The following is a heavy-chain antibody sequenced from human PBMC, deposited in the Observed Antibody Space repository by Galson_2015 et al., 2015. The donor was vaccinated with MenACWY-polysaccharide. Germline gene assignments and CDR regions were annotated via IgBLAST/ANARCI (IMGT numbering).Heavy chain of an antibody. CDR2: ISYDGSNK. D-gene: IGHD1-26*01. CDR1: GFTFSSYG. CDR3: AKDEIVGATGFDY. J-gene: IGHJ4*02. V-gene: IGHV3-30*18. Sequence: SLRLSCAASGFTFSSYGMHWVRQAPGKGLEWVAVISYDGSNKYYADSVKGRFTISRDNSKNTLYLQMNSLRAEDTAVYCCAKDEIVGATGFDYWGQGTLVTVSS.